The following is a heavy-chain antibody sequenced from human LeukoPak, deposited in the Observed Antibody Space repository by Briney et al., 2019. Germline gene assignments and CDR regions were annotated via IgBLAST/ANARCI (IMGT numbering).Heavy chain of an antibody. Sequence: GGSLRLSCAASGFSFSNYDMHWVRQVAGKGLEWVSSIGTIGDTFYPGSVKGRFTISRENAKNSLYLQMNSLRAGDTAVYYCARATVIGDVPVPGYMDVWGKATTVTVSS. CDR1: GFSFSNYD. CDR3: ARATVIGDVPVPGYMDV. J-gene: IGHJ6*03. V-gene: IGHV3-13*01. CDR2: IGTIGDT. D-gene: IGHD2-21*01.